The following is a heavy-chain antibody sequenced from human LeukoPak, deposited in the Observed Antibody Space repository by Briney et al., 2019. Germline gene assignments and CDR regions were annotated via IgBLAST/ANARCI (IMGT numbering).Heavy chain of an antibody. CDR2: ITPNSGNT. CDR3: ARDYGGNSRWFDP. D-gene: IGHD4-23*01. V-gene: IGHV1-8*03. CDR1: GYTFTTYD. J-gene: IGHJ5*02. Sequence: ASLKLSCKASGYTFTTYDINWVRQATGQGLEWIGWITPNSGNTGYAQKFQGGVSITRDISISTAYMEMRSLRAEDTAVYYCARDYGGNSRWFDPWGQGNRVTVSS.